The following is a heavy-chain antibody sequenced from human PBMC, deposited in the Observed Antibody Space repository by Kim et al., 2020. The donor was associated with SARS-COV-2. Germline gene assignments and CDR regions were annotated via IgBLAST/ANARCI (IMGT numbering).Heavy chain of an antibody. D-gene: IGHD5-12*01. CDR2: INAGTGNT. Sequence: ASVKVSCKASGYTFTNYAMHWVRQASGQRLEWLGWINAGTGNTKYSQKFQGRATITRDTSASTAYMELSSLRSEDTAVYYCARDCGPRSIVPKVGVDYYGMGICGQETT. V-gene: IGHV1-3*01. CDR1: GYTFTNYA. J-gene: IGHJ6*01. CDR3: ARDCGPRSIVPKVGVDYYGMGI.